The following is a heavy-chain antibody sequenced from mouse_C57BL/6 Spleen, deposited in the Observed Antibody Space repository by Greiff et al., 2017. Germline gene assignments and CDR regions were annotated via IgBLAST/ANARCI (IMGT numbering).Heavy chain of an antibody. D-gene: IGHD1-1*01. CDR1: GFTFSDYG. CDR2: ISSGSSTI. Sequence: EVKLEESGGGLVKPGGSLKLSCAASGFTFSDYGMNWVRQAPEKGLEWVAYISSGSSTIYYADTVKGRFTISRDHAKNTLFLQMTSLLSEDTAMYYCARFESPYYYGSSFGAMDYGGQGTSVTVSS. J-gene: IGHJ4*01. V-gene: IGHV5-17*01. CDR3: ARFESPYYYGSSFGAMDY.